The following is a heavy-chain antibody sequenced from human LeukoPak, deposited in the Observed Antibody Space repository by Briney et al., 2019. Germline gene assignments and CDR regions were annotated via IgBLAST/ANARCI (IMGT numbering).Heavy chain of an antibody. CDR3: AGGPYYGTGSRPGYLSY. Sequence: GESLRLSCAASGFSVNNNYMNWVRQSPGKGLEWVSYIDTFGITYYADSVTGRFTISRDSSTNTLYLQMNSLRADDTAVYYCAGGPYYGTGSRPGYLSYWGLGTLVTVSS. CDR2: IDTFGIT. D-gene: IGHD3-10*01. CDR1: GFSVNNNY. J-gene: IGHJ4*02. V-gene: IGHV3-53*01.